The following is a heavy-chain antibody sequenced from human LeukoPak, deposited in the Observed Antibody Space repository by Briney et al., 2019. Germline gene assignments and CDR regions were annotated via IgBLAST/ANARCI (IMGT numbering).Heavy chain of an antibody. D-gene: IGHD6-13*01. CDR3: ARARYTNSWYAVDI. CDR1: GGSLSGSSYY. V-gene: IGHV4-39*01. Sequence: PSETLSLTCTVSGGSLSGSSYYWGWIRQPPGKGLEWIGSMYYSGSTYYNPSLWSRVTISVDTSKNQLSLKLSSVTAADTAMYYCARARYTNSWYAVDIWGQGTMVTVSS. CDR2: MYYSGST. J-gene: IGHJ3*02.